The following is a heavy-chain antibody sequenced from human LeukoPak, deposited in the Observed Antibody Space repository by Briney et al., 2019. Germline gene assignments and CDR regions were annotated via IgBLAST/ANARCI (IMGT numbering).Heavy chain of an antibody. CDR1: GFTFSSYA. D-gene: IGHD6-13*01. Sequence: GGSLRLSCAASGFTFSSYAMSWVRQAPGKGLEWVSAISGSGGITYYADSVKGRFTISRDNSKNTLYLQMNSLRAEDTDVYYCAKELLPPPIALRGGFDYWGQGTLVTVSS. CDR2: ISGSGGIT. J-gene: IGHJ4*02. V-gene: IGHV3-23*01. CDR3: AKELLPPPIALRGGFDY.